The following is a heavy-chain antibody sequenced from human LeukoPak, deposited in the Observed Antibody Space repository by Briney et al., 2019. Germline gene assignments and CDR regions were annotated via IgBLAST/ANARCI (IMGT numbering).Heavy chain of an antibody. CDR3: ARGSMGADLYFDY. J-gene: IGHJ4*02. CDR1: GSTFSSYA. V-gene: IGHV3-30-3*01. Sequence: GGSLRLSCADSGSTFSSYATHWVRQAPGKGLEWVAVISYDGSNKYYADSVKGRFTISRDNSKNTLYLQMNSLRAEDTAVYYCARGSMGADLYFDYWGQGTLVTVSS. D-gene: IGHD2-8*01. CDR2: ISYDGSNK.